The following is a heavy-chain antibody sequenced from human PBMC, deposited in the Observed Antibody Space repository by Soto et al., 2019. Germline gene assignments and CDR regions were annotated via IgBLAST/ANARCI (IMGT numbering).Heavy chain of an antibody. Sequence: QVQLVESGGGLVRPGGSLRLSCAASGFTFRDYDMSWIRQAPGKGLEWVSCIRSSGTVTNYAHSVRGRFTLSRDNAQNLRYGEMNSLRVEHPAVYDCARKGPRAARPNHWGQGTLVTVSS. V-gene: IGHV3-11*01. CDR2: IRSSGTVT. D-gene: IGHD6-6*01. CDR3: ARKGPRAARPNH. CDR1: GFTFRDYD. J-gene: IGHJ5*02.